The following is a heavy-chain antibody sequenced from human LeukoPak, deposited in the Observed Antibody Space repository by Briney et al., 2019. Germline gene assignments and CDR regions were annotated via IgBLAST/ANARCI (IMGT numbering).Heavy chain of an antibody. V-gene: IGHV1-18*01. CDR2: VSPFNGNT. CDR1: GYTFSSYG. CDR3: ARRGGSYSHSDF. Sequence: ASVKVSCKASGYTFSSYGIIWVRQAPGQGLQWMGWVSPFNGNTDYAPKLQGRVTMTTDTSTTTAYMELRSLTSDDTAVYYCARRGGSYSHSDFWGQGTLVTVTS. D-gene: IGHD1-26*01. J-gene: IGHJ4*02.